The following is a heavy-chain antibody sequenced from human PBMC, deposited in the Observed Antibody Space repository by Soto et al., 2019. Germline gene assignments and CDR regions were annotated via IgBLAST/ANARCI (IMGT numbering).Heavy chain of an antibody. J-gene: IGHJ4*02. CDR2: ISAYNGNT. CDR1: GYTFTSYG. CDR3: ARCIYYYDSSGYYYFDY. D-gene: IGHD3-22*01. V-gene: IGHV1-18*04. Sequence: ASVKVSCKASGYTFTSYGISWVRQAPGQGLEWMGWISAYNGNTNYAQKLQGRVTMTTDTSTSTAYMELRSLRSDDTAVYYCARCIYYYDSSGYYYFDYWGQGTLVTVSS.